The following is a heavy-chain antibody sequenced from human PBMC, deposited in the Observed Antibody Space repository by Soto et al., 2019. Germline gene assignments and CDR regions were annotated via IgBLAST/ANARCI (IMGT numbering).Heavy chain of an antibody. D-gene: IGHD6-6*01. CDR2: INPNSGGT. Sequence: GASVKVSCKASGYTFTGYYMHWVRQAPGQGLEWMGWINPNSGGTNYAQKFQGRVTMTRDTSISTAYMELSRLRSDDTAVYYCARRRSISRTTNSCMDVWGQGTTVTVS. V-gene: IGHV1-2*02. J-gene: IGHJ6*02. CDR3: ARRRSISRTTNSCMDV. CDR1: GYTFTGYY.